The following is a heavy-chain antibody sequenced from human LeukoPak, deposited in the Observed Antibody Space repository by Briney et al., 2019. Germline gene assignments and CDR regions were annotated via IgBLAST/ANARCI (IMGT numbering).Heavy chain of an antibody. V-gene: IGHV4-38-2*01. CDR3: ARLGTVTTYNWFDP. D-gene: IGHD4-11*01. Sequence: PSETLSLTCAVSGYSISSGYYWGWIRQPPGKGLEWIGSIYHSGSTYYNPSLKSRVTISVDTSKNQFSLKLSSVTAAGTAVYYCARLGTVTTYNWFDPWGQGTLVTVSS. J-gene: IGHJ5*02. CDR1: GYSISSGYY. CDR2: IYHSGST.